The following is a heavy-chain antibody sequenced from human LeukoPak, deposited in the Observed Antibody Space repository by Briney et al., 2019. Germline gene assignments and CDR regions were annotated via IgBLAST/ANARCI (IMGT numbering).Heavy chain of an antibody. CDR3: AREDGYSFRFTYYYYGMDV. J-gene: IGHJ6*02. Sequence: GGSLRLSCAATGFTFSRYWMSWVRQAPGKGLECVANIKQDGSEKYYVDSVKGRFTISRDNAKNSLYLQMNSLRAEDTAVYYCAREDGYSFRFTYYYYGMDVWGQGTTVIVSS. D-gene: IGHD5-18*01. CDR1: GFTFSRYW. CDR2: IKQDGSEK. V-gene: IGHV3-7*01.